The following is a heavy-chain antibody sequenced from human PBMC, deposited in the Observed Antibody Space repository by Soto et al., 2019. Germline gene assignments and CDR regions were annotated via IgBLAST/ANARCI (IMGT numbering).Heavy chain of an antibody. CDR2: IYWDDDK. CDR1: GFSLSTSGVG. Sequence: QITLKESGPTLVKPTQTLTLTCTFSGFSLSTSGVGVGWIRQPPGKALEWLALIYWDDDKRYSPSLKSRLTIPKXXSXYXXVRTMTNMDPVDTATYYCAHSYFLEWLLYGSWFDPWGQGTLVTVSS. J-gene: IGHJ5*02. CDR3: AHSYFLEWLLYGSWFDP. D-gene: IGHD3-3*01. V-gene: IGHV2-5*02.